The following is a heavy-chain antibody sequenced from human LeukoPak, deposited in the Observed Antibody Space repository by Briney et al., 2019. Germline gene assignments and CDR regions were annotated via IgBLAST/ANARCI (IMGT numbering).Heavy chain of an antibody. Sequence: GGSLRLSCAASGFTFSSYGMHWVRQAPGKGLEWVAVISYDGSNKYYADSVKGRFTISRDNSKNTLYLQMNSLRAEDTAVYYCARHSDAFDIWGQGTMVTVSS. J-gene: IGHJ3*02. CDR2: ISYDGSNK. CDR1: GFTFSSYG. CDR3: ARHSDAFDI. V-gene: IGHV3-30*19.